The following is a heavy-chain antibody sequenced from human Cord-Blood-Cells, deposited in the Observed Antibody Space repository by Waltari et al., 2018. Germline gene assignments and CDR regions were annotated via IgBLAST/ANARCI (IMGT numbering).Heavy chain of an antibody. CDR1: GGSFSGYY. V-gene: IGHV4-34*01. J-gene: IGHJ3*02. CDR3: ARKRSSSWYGAFDI. D-gene: IGHD6-13*01. Sequence: QVQLQQWGAGLLKPSETLSLTCAVYGGSFSGYYWSWIRQPPGKGLEWIGEINHSGSTNYNPSLKSRVTRSVDTSKNQFSLKLSSVTAADTAVYYCARKRSSSWYGAFDIWGQGTMVTVSS. CDR2: INHSGST.